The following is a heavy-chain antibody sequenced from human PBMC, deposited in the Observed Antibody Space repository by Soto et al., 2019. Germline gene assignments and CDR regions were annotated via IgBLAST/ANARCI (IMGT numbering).Heavy chain of an antibody. V-gene: IGHV3-23*01. CDR2: ISGSGGST. CDR1: GFTFISYA. CDR3: AKDVYPMEWLSTPGYYYYYMDV. Sequence: EVQLLESGGGLVQPGGSLRLSCAASGFTFISYAMSWVRQAPGKGLEWVSAISGSGGSTYYADSVKGRFTISRDNSKNTLYLQMNSLRAEDTAVYYCAKDVYPMEWLSTPGYYYYYMDVWGKGTTVTVSS. D-gene: IGHD3-3*01. J-gene: IGHJ6*03.